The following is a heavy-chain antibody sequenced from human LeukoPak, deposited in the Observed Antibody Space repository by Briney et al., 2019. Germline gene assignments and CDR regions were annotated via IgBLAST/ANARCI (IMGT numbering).Heavy chain of an antibody. J-gene: IGHJ4*02. CDR1: GFTFSSYG. D-gene: IGHD3-10*01. V-gene: IGHV3-30*18. Sequence: GRSLRLSCAASGFTFSSYGMHWVRQAPGKGLEWVAVISYDGSNKYYADSVKGRFTISRDNSKNTLYLQMNSLRAEDTAVYYCAKSGLLWFGELSHFDYWGQGTLVTVSS. CDR2: ISYDGSNK. CDR3: AKSGLLWFGELSHFDY.